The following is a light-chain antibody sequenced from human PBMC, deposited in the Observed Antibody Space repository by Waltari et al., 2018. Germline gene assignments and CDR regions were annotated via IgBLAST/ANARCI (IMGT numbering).Light chain of an antibody. Sequence: AIQMTQSPSSLPASVGDRFPITCRASQDIRSDLGWYQQKPGKAPKLLIYAASTLQSGVPSRFSGSGSGTDFTLTISSLQPEDFATYYCLQDYIYPRTFGQGTKLEIE. V-gene: IGKV1-6*01. CDR2: AAS. CDR3: LQDYIYPRT. CDR1: QDIRSD. J-gene: IGKJ2*01.